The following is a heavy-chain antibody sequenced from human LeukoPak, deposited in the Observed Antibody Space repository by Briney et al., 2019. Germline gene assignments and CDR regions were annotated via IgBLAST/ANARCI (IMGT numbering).Heavy chain of an antibody. CDR2: INPNSGGT. Sequence: ASVKVSCKASGYTFMNYGINWVRQAPGQGLEWMGWINPNSGGTNYAQKFQGRVTMTRDTSISTAYMELSRLRSDDTAVYYCAREAEYSSSYYFDYWGQGTLVTVSS. J-gene: IGHJ4*02. V-gene: IGHV1-2*02. CDR3: AREAEYSSSYYFDY. CDR1: GYTFMNYG. D-gene: IGHD6-6*01.